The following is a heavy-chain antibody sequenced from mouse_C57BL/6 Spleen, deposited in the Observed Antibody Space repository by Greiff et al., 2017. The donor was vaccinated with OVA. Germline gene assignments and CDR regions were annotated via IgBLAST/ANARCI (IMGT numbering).Heavy chain of an antibody. CDR1: GYTFTSYW. V-gene: IGHV1-69*01. CDR3: ARRDYLDY. J-gene: IGHJ2*01. Sequence: QVQLQQPGAELVMPGASVKLSCKASGYTFTSYWMHWVKQRPGQGLEWIGEIDPADSYTNYTQKFKGKSTLTVDKSSSTAYMQLSSLTSEDSAVYYCARRDYLDYWGQGTTLTVSS. CDR2: IDPADSYT.